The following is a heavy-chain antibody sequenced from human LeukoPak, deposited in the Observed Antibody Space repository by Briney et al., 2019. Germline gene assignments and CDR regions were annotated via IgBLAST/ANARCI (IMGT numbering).Heavy chain of an antibody. V-gene: IGHV3-48*03. D-gene: IGHD3-16*01. CDR2: ISDSGSAI. CDR1: GFTFSSYE. J-gene: IGHJ5*02. CDR3: ARGGNYGWNWFDP. Sequence: GGSLRLSCAASGFTFSSYEMTWVRQAPGKGLEWVSYISDSGSAIYYADSVKGRFTISRDNAKNSLYLQMNSLRAEYTAVYYCARGGNYGWNWFDPWGQGTLVTVSS.